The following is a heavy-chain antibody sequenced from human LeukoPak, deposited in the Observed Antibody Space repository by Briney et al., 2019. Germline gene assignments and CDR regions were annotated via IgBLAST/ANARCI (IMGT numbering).Heavy chain of an antibody. Sequence: GGSLRLSCAASGFTFTSYSMSWVRQAPGEGLEWVSGTSDRGDYTYYADSVKGRFTISRDSSKNTLFLQMNSLRAEDTALYFCARKAQYNGHYPLDYWGQGTLVTVSS. D-gene: IGHD1-7*01. J-gene: IGHJ4*02. CDR3: ARKAQYNGHYPLDY. V-gene: IGHV3-23*01. CDR2: TSDRGDYT. CDR1: GFTFTSYS.